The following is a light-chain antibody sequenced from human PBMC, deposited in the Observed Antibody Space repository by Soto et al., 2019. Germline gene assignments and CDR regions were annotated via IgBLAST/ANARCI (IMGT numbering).Light chain of an antibody. J-gene: IGKJ5*01. CDR3: QQRSNWIT. CDR1: QSVHTF. V-gene: IGKV3-11*01. CDR2: GAS. Sequence: EIVLTQSPDTLSLSPGEGASLSCRASQSVHTFLAWYQQKPGQAPRLLIYGASNRATGIPDRFSGSGSGTDFTLTISRLEPEDFAIYYCQQRSNWITFGQGTRLEIK.